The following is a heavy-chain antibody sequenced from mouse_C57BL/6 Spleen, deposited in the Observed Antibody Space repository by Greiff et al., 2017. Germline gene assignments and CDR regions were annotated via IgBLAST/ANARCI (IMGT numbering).Heavy chain of an antibody. CDR3: ARHGTVVANRYFDD. V-gene: IGHV1-42*01. Sequence: EVQLQQSGPELVKPGASVKISCKASGYSFTGYYMNWVKQSPEKSLEWIGEINPSTGGTTYNQKFKAKATLTVDKSSSTAYMQLKSLTSEDSAVYYCARHGTVVANRYFDDWGQGTTLTVSS. D-gene: IGHD1-1*01. CDR2: INPSTGGT. CDR1: GYSFTGYY. J-gene: IGHJ2*01.